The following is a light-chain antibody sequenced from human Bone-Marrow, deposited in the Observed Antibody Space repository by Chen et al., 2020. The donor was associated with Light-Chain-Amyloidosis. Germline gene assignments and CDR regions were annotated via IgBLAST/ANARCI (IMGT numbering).Light chain of an antibody. J-gene: IGKJ1*01. CDR1: QSVSSSY. CDR2: GAS. Sequence: EIVLTQSPGTLSFAPGERATLSCRARQSVSSSYLAWYQQKPGQAPRLLIYGASSRATGIPDRFSGSGSGTDFTLTISRLESEEFAVYYCQQYGSSPQTFGQGTKVEIK. V-gene: IGKV3-20*01. CDR3: QQYGSSPQT.